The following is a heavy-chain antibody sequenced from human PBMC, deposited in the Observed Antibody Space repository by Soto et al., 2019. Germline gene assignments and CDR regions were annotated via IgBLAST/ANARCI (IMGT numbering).Heavy chain of an antibody. V-gene: IGHV1-69*13. D-gene: IGHD2-21*02. CDR3: ARDDATYCGGDCYRYFFYGLDV. J-gene: IGHJ6*02. CDR1: GGTFINHA. CDR2: IIPMFGTA. Sequence: SVKASCKASGGTFINHAFSWVRQAPGQGLEWMGGIIPMFGTADYSQKFQGRVTITADESTTTAHMELSSLRSDDSAVYYCARDDATYCGGDCYRYFFYGLDVWGQGTTVTVSS.